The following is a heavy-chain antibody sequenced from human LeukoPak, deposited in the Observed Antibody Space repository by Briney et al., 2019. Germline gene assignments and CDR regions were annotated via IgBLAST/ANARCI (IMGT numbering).Heavy chain of an antibody. J-gene: IGHJ4*02. D-gene: IGHD3-9*01. Sequence: PGGSLRLSCTASGFTFGDYALSWLRQAPGKGLEWIGFIRSTTYGGTTEYAASVRGRFTISRDDSKSTGYLQMNGLKTEDTAVYYCSRDSPDILTGFSDYWGQGILVTVSS. CDR3: SRDSPDILTGFSDY. V-gene: IGHV3-49*03. CDR2: IRSTTYGGTT. CDR1: GFTFGDYA.